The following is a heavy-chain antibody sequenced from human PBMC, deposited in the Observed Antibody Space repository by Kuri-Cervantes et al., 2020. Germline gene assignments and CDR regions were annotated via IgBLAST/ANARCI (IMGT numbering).Heavy chain of an antibody. V-gene: IGHV1-2*02. CDR2: INPNSGGT. CDR1: GYTFTGYY. J-gene: IGHJ4*02. CDR3: ARDPRRTYNYGSGSPGVFDY. Sequence: ASVKVSCKASGYTFTGYYMHWVRRAPGQGLEWMGWINPNSGGTNYAQKFQGRVTMTRDTSISTAYMELSRLRSDDTAVYYCARDPRRTYNYGSGSPGVFDYWGQGTLVTVSS. D-gene: IGHD3-10*01.